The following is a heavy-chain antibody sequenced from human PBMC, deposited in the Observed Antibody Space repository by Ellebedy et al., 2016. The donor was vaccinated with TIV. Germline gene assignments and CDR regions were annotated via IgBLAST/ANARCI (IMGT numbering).Heavy chain of an antibody. J-gene: IGHJ6*02. CDR2: IIPVFKTT. CDR3: ASKAYETYYAMDV. V-gene: IGHV1-69*13. Sequence: ASVKVSCKASGGTFSYAINWVRQAPGQGLAWVGRIIPVFKTTEYAQRFEGRVTISADEATSTAYMELSSLTSEDTAVYYCASKAYETYYAMDVWGQGTTVTVS. D-gene: IGHD3-22*01. CDR1: GGTFSYA.